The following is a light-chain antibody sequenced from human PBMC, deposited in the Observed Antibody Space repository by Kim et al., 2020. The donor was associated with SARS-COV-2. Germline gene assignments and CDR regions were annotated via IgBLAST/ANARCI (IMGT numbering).Light chain of an antibody. J-gene: IGLJ3*02. CDR2: YDS. CDR1: NMGSKS. CDR3: QVWDSSSDHPGV. V-gene: IGLV3-21*04. Sequence: PGKTGRSNCGGNNMGSKSVHWYQEKPGQAPVLVIYYDSDRPSGIPERFSGSNSGNTATLTISRVEAGDEAEYYCQVWDSSSDHPGVFGGGTQLTVL.